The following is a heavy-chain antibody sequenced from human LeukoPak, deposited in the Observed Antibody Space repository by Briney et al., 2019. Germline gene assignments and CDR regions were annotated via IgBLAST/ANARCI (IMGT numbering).Heavy chain of an antibody. CDR2: IYHSGST. D-gene: IGHD4-11*01. J-gene: IGHJ4*02. CDR1: GGSISSGGYY. V-gene: IGHV4-30-2*01. Sequence: SQTLSLTCTVSGGSISSGGYYWSWIRQPPGKGLEWIGYIYHSGSTYYNPSLKSRVTISVDRSKNQFSLKLSSVTAADTAVYYCARDDYSNYLDYWGQGTLVTVSS. CDR3: ARDDYSNYLDY.